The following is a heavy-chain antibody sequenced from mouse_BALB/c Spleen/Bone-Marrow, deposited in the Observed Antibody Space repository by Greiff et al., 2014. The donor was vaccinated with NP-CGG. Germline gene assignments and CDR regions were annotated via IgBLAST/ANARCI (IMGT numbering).Heavy chain of an antibody. CDR3: TRVNEYGRAWFAY. Sequence: LQQPGSELVRPGASVKLSCKASGYIFTSYWMHWMKQRPGQGLGWIGNIYPDSGSTNYAEKFKNKATLTVDTSSSTAYMQLSSLTSEDSAVYYCTRVNEYGRAWFAYWGQGTLVTVSA. D-gene: IGHD5-1*01. CDR2: IYPDSGST. J-gene: IGHJ3*01. CDR1: GYIFTSYW. V-gene: IGHV1S22*01.